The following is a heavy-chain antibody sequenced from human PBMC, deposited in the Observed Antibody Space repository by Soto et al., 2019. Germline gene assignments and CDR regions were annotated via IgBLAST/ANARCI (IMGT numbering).Heavy chain of an antibody. CDR2: IYPGDSDT. CDR3: ASQGLEGGGCGYYYGMDV. V-gene: IGHV5-51*01. CDR1: GYIFTSYW. J-gene: IGHJ6*02. D-gene: IGHD1-1*01. Sequence: PEESLKISCKGSGYIFTSYWIGWVRQMPGKGLEWVGIIYPGDSDTRHSPSFQGQVTISADKSISTAYLPWSSLKASDPAMYYCASQGLEGGGCGYYYGMDVWGQVNTVTVSS.